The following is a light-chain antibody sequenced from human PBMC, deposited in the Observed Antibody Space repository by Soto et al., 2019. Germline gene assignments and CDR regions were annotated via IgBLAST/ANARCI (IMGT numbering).Light chain of an antibody. CDR2: GSS. V-gene: IGKV3-20*01. CDR1: QSVSNNY. CDR3: QQYGSSPPYT. J-gene: IGKJ2*01. Sequence: EVVLTQSPGTLSLSPGERATLSCRASQSVSNNYLAWYQQKPGHPPRLLIFGSSDRATGIPDRFSGSGSGTDFTLTISRLEPEDFAVYYCQQYGSSPPYTFGQGTKLEIK.